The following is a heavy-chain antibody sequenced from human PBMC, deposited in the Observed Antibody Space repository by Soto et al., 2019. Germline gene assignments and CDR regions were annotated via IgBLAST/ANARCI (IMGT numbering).Heavy chain of an antibody. Sequence: QVQLVESGGGVVQPGRSLRLSCAASGFTFRDFGMHWVRQAPGKGLEWVAVMSYDGSNELYVDSVKGRFTISRDNSQNTLFLQMTSLTTEDTAIYYCAKDRIWHAVSGWDYYGMDVWGQGTPVTVSS. CDR1: GFTFRDFG. D-gene: IGHD6-19*01. V-gene: IGHV3-30*18. CDR2: MSYDGSNE. CDR3: AKDRIWHAVSGWDYYGMDV. J-gene: IGHJ6*02.